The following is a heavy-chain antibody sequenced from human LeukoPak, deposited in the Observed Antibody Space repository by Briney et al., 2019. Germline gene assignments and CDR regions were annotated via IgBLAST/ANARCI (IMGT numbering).Heavy chain of an antibody. CDR3: ARLITMVRGVFDY. CDR2: IIPIFGTA. CDR1: GGTFSSYA. Sequence: AASVKVSCKASGGTFSSYAISRVRQAPGQGLEWMRGIIPIFGTANYAQKFQGRVTITADKSTSTAYMELSSLRSEDTAVYYCARLITMVRGVFDYWGQGTLVTVSS. D-gene: IGHD3-10*01. V-gene: IGHV1-69*06. J-gene: IGHJ4*02.